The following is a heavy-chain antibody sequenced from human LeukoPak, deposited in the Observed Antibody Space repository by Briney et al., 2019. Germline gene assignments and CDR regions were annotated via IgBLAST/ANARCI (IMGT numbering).Heavy chain of an antibody. CDR3: ARDSPYGDYNDY. D-gene: IGHD4-17*01. Sequence: TGGSLRLSCAASGFTSSSYWMHWVRQAPGKGLVWVSRINSDGSSTSYADSVKGRFTISRDNAKNTLYLQMNSLRAEDAAVYYCARDSPYGDYNDYWGQGTLVTVSS. CDR2: INSDGSST. CDR1: GFTSSSYW. V-gene: IGHV3-74*01. J-gene: IGHJ4*02.